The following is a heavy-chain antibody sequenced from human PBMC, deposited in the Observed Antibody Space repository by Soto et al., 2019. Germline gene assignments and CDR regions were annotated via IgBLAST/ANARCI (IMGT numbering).Heavy chain of an antibody. CDR2: ISIDGSRT. Sequence: GGSLRLCCSGSGFIFSIYAIHWVRQAPGKGLEYVSFISIDGSRTHYADSVKGRFTISRDNSKNTVYLQMNSLREEDTAVYFCARDLGSSASVSYPDFWGQGTLVTVSS. CDR3: ARDLGSSASVSYPDF. CDR1: GFIFSIYA. J-gene: IGHJ4*02. V-gene: IGHV3-64D*06. D-gene: IGHD3-10*01.